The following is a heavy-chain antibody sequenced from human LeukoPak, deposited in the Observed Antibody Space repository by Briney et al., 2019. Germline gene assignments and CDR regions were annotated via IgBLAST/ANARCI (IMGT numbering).Heavy chain of an antibody. CDR1: GFTFSSYS. CDR3: AREWELLYYFDY. Sequence: GGSLRLSCAASGFTFSSYSMNWVRQAPGKGLGWVSSISSSSSYIYYSVSLKGRFTISTDNAKSSLYLQMSSLRAEDTAVYYCAREWELLYYFDYWGQGTLVTVSS. D-gene: IGHD1-26*01. V-gene: IGHV3-21*01. CDR2: ISSSSSYI. J-gene: IGHJ4*02.